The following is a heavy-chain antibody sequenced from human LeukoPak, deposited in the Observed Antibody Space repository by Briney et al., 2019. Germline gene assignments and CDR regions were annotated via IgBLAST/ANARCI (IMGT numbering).Heavy chain of an antibody. D-gene: IGHD6-13*01. CDR2: IFYSGST. CDR3: ARRVRSISSSWYAY. CDR1: GGSISTSNYY. V-gene: IGHV4-39*07. Sequence: SETLSLTCTVSGGSISTSNYYWGWIRQPPGKGLEWIGNIFYSGSTYYSPSLRSRVTISLDTSRNQFSLKLNSVTAADTAVYYCARRVRSISSSWYAYWGQGTLVTVSS. J-gene: IGHJ4*02.